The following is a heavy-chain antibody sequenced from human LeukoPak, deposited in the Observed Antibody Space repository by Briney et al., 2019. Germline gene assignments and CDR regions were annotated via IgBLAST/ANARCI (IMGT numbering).Heavy chain of an antibody. J-gene: IGHJ3*02. V-gene: IGHV3-11*01. Sequence: SYMKSSDTSTFYADSVKARFTVSRDNAKNSLYLQMNSLRAEDTAVYYCARRRNMSSHAFDIRGQGTVVTVSS. CDR2: MKSSDTST. D-gene: IGHD2/OR15-2a*01. CDR3: ARRRNMSSHAFDI.